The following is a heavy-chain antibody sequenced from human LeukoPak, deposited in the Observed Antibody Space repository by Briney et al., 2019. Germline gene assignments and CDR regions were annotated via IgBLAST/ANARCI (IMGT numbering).Heavy chain of an antibody. D-gene: IGHD2-2*01. CDR2: ISSSSSYI. V-gene: IGHV3-21*01. CDR3: ARDPIPKYQLLFNGMDV. J-gene: IGHJ6*02. Sequence: PGGSLRLSCAASGFTFSSYSMNWVRQAPGKGLEWVSSISSSSSYIYYADSVKGRFTISRDNAKNSLYLQMNSLRAEDTAVYYCARDPIPKYQLLFNGMDVWGQGTTVTVSS. CDR1: GFTFSSYS.